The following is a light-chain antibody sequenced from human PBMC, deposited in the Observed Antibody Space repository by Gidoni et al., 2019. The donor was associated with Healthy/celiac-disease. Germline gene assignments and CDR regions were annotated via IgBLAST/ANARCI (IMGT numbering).Light chain of an antibody. CDR3: QQSYSTPPT. CDR2: AAS. CDR1: QSISSY. Sequence: DIQITQSPSSLSASVGDRVTITCRASQSISSYLNWYQQKPGKAPKLLIYAASSLQSGVPSRFSGSGSGTDCTLTISSLQPEDFATYYCQQSYSTPPTFGQGTKVEIK. J-gene: IGKJ1*01. V-gene: IGKV1-39*01.